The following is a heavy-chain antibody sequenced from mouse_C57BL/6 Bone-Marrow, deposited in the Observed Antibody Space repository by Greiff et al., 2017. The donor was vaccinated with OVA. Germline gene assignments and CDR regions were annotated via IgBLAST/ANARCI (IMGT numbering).Heavy chain of an antibody. J-gene: IGHJ1*03. D-gene: IGHD2-4*01. V-gene: IGHV1-81*01. CDR2: IYPRSGNT. CDR3: ASPYDYDERWYFDV. CDR1: GYTFTSYG. Sequence: QVQLQQSGAELARPGASVKLSCKASGYTFTSYGISWVKQRTGQGLEWIGEIYPRSGNTYYNEKFKGKATLTADKSSSTAYMELRSLTSEDSAVYFCASPYDYDERWYFDVWGTGTTVTVSS.